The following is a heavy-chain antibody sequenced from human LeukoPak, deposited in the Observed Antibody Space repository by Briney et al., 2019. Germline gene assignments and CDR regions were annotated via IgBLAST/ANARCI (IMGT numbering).Heavy chain of an antibody. Sequence: ASVKVSCKASGYTFTGYYMHWVRQAPGQGLEWMGWINPNSGGTNYAQKFQGRVTMTRDTSISTAYMELSRLRSDDTAVYYCARGPYSSSWYRLGFDPWGQGTLVTVSS. CDR2: INPNSGGT. V-gene: IGHV1-2*02. CDR1: GYTFTGYY. CDR3: ARGPYSSSWYRLGFDP. D-gene: IGHD6-13*01. J-gene: IGHJ5*02.